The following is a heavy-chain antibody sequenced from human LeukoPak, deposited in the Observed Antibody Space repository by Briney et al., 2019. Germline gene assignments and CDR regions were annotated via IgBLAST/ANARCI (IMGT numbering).Heavy chain of an antibody. V-gene: IGHV4-39*01. CDR2: IYYSGST. Sequence: TSETLSLTCTVSGGSIGSSSYYWGWIRQPPGKGLEWIGSIYYSGSTYYNPSLKSRVTISVDTSKNQFSLKLSSVTAADTAVYYCARPYSSLARSAFDIWGQGTMVTVSS. D-gene: IGHD2-15*01. J-gene: IGHJ3*02. CDR1: GGSIGSSSYY. CDR3: ARPYSSLARSAFDI.